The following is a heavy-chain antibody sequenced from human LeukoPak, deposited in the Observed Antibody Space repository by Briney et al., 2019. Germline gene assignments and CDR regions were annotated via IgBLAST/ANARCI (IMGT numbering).Heavy chain of an antibody. CDR1: GFTFSSYA. V-gene: IGHV3-23*01. Sequence: GGSLRLSCAASGFTFSSYAMSWVRQAPGKGLEWVSAISGSGGSTYYAASVKGRFTISRDNSKNTLYLQMNSLKAEDKAVYYCANLGLMVGGAPPVDYWGQGTLVTVSS. CDR3: ANLGLMVGGAPPVDY. J-gene: IGHJ4*02. CDR2: ISGSGGST. D-gene: IGHD3-10*01.